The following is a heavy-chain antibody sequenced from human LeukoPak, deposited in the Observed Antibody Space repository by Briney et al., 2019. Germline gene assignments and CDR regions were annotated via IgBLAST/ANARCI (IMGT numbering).Heavy chain of an antibody. J-gene: IGHJ4*02. V-gene: IGHV3-23*01. CDR1: GFTFSSYA. CDR2: ISGSGGST. CDR3: ASTLLYCSSTSCDDY. Sequence: PGGSLRLSCAASGFTFSSYAMSWVRQAPGKGLEWVSAISGSGGSTYYADSVKGRFTISRDNSKNTLYLKMNSLRAEDTAVYYCASTLLYCSSTSCDDYWGQGTLVTVSS. D-gene: IGHD2-2*01.